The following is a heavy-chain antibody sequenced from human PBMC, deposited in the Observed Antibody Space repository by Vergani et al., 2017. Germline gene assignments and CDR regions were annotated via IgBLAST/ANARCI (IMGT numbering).Heavy chain of an antibody. CDR2: IIPIFGTA. J-gene: IGHJ6*02. D-gene: IGHD3-16*01. V-gene: IGHV1-69*13. CDR3: ARRPLKEKGVFGGMDV. CDR1: VGTFSSSA. Sequence: QVQLVQSGAEVKKPGSSVKVSCKASVGTFSSSAISWVRQAPGQGREWMGRIIPIFGTANYAQKFQGRVTITADDSTCTAYMELSSLRSEDTAVYYCARRPLKEKGVFGGMDVWGQGTTVTVSS.